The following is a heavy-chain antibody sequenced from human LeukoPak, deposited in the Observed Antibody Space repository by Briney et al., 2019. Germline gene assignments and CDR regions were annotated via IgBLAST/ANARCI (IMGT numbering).Heavy chain of an antibody. D-gene: IGHD3-22*01. V-gene: IGHV4-34*01. CDR3: ARERYYDSSGYYYPHSSEYGMDV. J-gene: IGHJ6*02. Sequence: SETLSLTCAVYGGSFSGYYWSWIRQPPGKGLEWIGEINHSGSTNYNPSLKSRVTISVDTSKNQFSLKLSSVTAADTAVYYCARERYYDSSGYYYPHSSEYGMDVWGQGTTVTVSS. CDR2: INHSGST. CDR1: GGSFSGYY.